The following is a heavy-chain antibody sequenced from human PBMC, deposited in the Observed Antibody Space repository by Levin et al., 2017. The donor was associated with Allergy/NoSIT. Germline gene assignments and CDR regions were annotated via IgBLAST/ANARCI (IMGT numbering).Heavy chain of an antibody. CDR3: ARDAAFGKDWVEFDI. J-gene: IGHJ3*02. Sequence: NPSETLSLTCTVSGVSISTTWWSWIRQPPGKGLEWIGYISDTKNTNYNPSLKSRVTISADTSKNQFSLELRSVTDADTAVYYCARDAAFGKDWVEFDIWGQGTMVTVSS. D-gene: IGHD1-14*01. V-gene: IGHV4-59*01. CDR2: ISDTKNT. CDR1: GVSISTTW.